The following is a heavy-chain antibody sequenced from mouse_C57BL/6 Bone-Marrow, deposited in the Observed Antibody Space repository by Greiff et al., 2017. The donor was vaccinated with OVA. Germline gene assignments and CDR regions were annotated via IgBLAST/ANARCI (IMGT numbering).Heavy chain of an antibody. CDR1: GYTFTSYW. CDR3: ARKGWLLD. D-gene: IGHD2-3*01. J-gene: IGHJ2*01. CDR2: IDPSDSYT. Sequence: QVQLQQPGAELVMPGASVKLSCKASGYTFTSYWMHWVKQRPGQGLEWIGEIDPSDSYTNYNQKFKGKSTLTVDKSSSTAYMQLSSLTSEDSAVYYCARKGWLLDWGQGTTLTVSS. V-gene: IGHV1-69*01.